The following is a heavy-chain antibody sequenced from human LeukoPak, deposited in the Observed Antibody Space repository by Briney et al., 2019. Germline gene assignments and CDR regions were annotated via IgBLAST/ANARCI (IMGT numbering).Heavy chain of an antibody. CDR1: GLTFSGYS. D-gene: IGHD1-1*01. Sequence: PGGSLRLSCATSGLTFSGYSMNWVRQAPGKGLEWISYISSSSINIHYGDSVKGRFTISRDNAENSLHLQMNSLRAEDTAVYYCARDSIQLWPNAIDFWGQGTLVTVSS. J-gene: IGHJ4*02. CDR2: ISSSSINI. CDR3: ARDSIQLWPNAIDF. V-gene: IGHV3-48*01.